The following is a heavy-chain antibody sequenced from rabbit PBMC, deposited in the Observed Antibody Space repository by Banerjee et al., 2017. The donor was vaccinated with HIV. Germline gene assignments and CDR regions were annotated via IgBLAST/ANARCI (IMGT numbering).Heavy chain of an antibody. CDR2: IYGGSGGRT. V-gene: IGHV1S40*01. CDR1: GFSFSSSYD. J-gene: IGHJ4*01. CDR3: ARSGADDAGYGDAFDL. Sequence: QSLEESGGGLVQPEGSLTLTCTASGFSFSSSYDMCWVRQAPGKGLEWIACIYGGSGGRTHCATWAKGRFTISKTSSTTVTLQMTSLTAADTATYFCARSGADDAGYGDAFDLWGPGTLVTVS. D-gene: IGHD6-1*01.